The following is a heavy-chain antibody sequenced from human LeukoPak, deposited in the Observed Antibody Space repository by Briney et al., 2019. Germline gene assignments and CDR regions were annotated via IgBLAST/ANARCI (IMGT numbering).Heavy chain of an antibody. CDR3: AKDSMLDFWSASSTYYYYMDV. V-gene: IGHV3-23*01. J-gene: IGHJ6*03. D-gene: IGHD3-3*01. CDR2: ISGSGANT. Sequence: PGGSLRLSCAAPGFGFNIYAMSWVRQAPGKGLEWVSAISGSGANTYSADSVRGRFTISRDNSKNTLYLQMNSLRAEDTAVYFCAKDSMLDFWSASSTYYYYMDVWGKGTTVTVSS. CDR1: GFGFNIYA.